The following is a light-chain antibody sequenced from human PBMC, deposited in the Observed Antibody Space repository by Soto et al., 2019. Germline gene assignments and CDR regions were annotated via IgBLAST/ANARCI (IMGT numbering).Light chain of an antibody. Sequence: QSVLPQPASVSGSPGQSIAISCTGTRSDVGAYNYVSWYQQHPGKAPKLMISEVTNRPSGVSDRVSGSKSGNTASLTISGLQAEDEADYYCSSFTSRFTFVFGTGTKVTVL. CDR2: EVT. CDR1: RSDVGAYNY. CDR3: SSFTSRFTFV. J-gene: IGLJ1*01. V-gene: IGLV2-14*01.